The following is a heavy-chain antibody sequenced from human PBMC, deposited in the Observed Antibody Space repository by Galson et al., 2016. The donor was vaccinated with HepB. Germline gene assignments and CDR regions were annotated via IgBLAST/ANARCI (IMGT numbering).Heavy chain of an antibody. V-gene: IGHV1-18*04. CDR1: GYTLTSHA. CDR2: ISAHNGNT. Sequence: SVKVSCKASGYTLTSHAINWVRQAPGQGLEWMGWISAHNGNTNYAQSLQGRVTLTTETSTNTAYMELRSLRSDDTALYYCARPFGSGNYDAFDAWGQGTMVTVSS. D-gene: IGHD3-10*01. CDR3: ARPFGSGNYDAFDA. J-gene: IGHJ3*01.